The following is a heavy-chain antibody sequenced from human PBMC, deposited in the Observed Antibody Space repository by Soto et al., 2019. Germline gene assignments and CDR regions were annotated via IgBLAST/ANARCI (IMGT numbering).Heavy chain of an antibody. CDR2: IKQDGSET. D-gene: IGHD3-3*01. CDR3: ASRPSHRDYYGVFDF. CDR1: GLTLSSHW. Sequence: GSLRLSCAASGLTLSSHWMTWVRQAPGKALEWVANIKQDGSETYYADSVKGRFTISRDNAKNSLFLQMNSLRDEDTAVYYCASRPSHRDYYGVFDFWGQGTLVTVSS. J-gene: IGHJ4*02. V-gene: IGHV3-7*03.